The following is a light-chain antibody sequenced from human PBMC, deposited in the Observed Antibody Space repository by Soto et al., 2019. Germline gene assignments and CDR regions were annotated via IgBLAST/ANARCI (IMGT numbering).Light chain of an antibody. V-gene: IGKV3-11*01. CDR1: QTVNNGY. J-gene: IGKJ5*01. Sequence: EIVLTQSPGTLSLSPGERATLSCRASQTVNNGYLAWYQQKRGQAPRLLIYDASSRASGIPARFSGSGSGTDFTLTISSLEPEDFAVYYCQQGGNWPLTFGQGTRLEIK. CDR2: DAS. CDR3: QQGGNWPLT.